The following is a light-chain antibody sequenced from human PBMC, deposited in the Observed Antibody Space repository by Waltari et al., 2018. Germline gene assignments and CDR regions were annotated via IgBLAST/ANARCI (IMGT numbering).Light chain of an antibody. CDR3: QQHYGSPLT. CDR1: QSLLSNADNKNY. CDR2: WAF. J-gene: IGKJ3*01. V-gene: IGKV4-1*01. Sequence: DIVMTQSPDSLAVSLGERATIKCKPSQSLLSNADNKNYLAWFQQKPGQPPKLLIYWAFIRESGVPDRFSGGGSGTDFTLTISNLQAEDVAVYYCQQHYGSPLTFGPGTRVDIK.